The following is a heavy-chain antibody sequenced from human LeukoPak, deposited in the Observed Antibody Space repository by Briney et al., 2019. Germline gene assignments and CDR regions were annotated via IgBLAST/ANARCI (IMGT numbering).Heavy chain of an antibody. J-gene: IGHJ4*02. V-gene: IGHV4-59*08. CDR3: ARHKTMAGFDY. CDR2: SFHTGTT. CDR1: GASVTDYY. Sequence: SETLSLTCSVSGASVTDYYWTWVRQPPGKGLEWIGLSFHTGTTHHNPSLKSRVTMSVDTSNNQCSMKLTSVTAADTAVYYCARHKTMAGFDYWGQGTLVTVAS. D-gene: IGHD6-19*01.